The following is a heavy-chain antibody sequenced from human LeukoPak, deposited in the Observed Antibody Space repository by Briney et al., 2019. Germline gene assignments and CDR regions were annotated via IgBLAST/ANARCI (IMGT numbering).Heavy chain of an antibody. V-gene: IGHV3-21*01. CDR2: ISSSSSYI. Sequence: KPGGSLRLSCAASGFTFSSYSMNWVRQAPGKGLEWVSSISSSSSYIYYVDSVKGRFTISRDNAKNSLYLQMNSLRAEDTAVYYCARDAVVGTFDYWGQGTLVTVSS. CDR1: GFTFSSYS. J-gene: IGHJ4*02. CDR3: ARDAVVGTFDY. D-gene: IGHD3-22*01.